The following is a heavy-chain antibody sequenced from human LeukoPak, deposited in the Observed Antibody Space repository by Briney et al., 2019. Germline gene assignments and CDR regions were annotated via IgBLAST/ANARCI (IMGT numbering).Heavy chain of an antibody. D-gene: IGHD6-13*01. Sequence: GGSLRLSCAASGFLFSNYRMNWVRRAPGKGLEWVSSIGSRGTYIYCADSVKGRFTISRDNANNSVYLQMNSLRAEDTAVYYCARDRSSSWYSDWGQGTLVTVSS. V-gene: IGHV3-21*01. J-gene: IGHJ4*02. CDR3: ARDRSSSWYSD. CDR1: GFLFSNYR. CDR2: IGSRGTYI.